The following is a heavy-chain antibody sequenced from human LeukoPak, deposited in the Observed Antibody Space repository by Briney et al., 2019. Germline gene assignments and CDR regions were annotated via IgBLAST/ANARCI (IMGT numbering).Heavy chain of an antibody. CDR2: ISAYNGNT. D-gene: IGHD3-10*01. Sequence: ASVKVSCKASGYTFTSYGISWVRQAPGQGLEWMGWISAYNGNTNYAQKLQGRVPMTTDTSTSTAYMELRSLGSDATAVYYCARGMVRGVKDYWGQGTLVTVSS. J-gene: IGHJ4*02. CDR1: GYTFTSYG. CDR3: ARGMVRGVKDY. V-gene: IGHV1-18*01.